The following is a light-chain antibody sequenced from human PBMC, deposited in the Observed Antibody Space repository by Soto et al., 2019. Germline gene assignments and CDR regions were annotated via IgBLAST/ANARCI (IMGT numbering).Light chain of an antibody. V-gene: IGKV1-5*03. J-gene: IGKJ1*01. CDR1: QDIYYW. Sequence: DIQMTQSPSTLSASVGDRVTITCRASQDIYYWLAWYQQKPGRAPKVLIHQASILLSGVPSRFSGSGSGTEFSLTISGLQPYDSATYFCQQYHIYQTFGQGTKVEI. CDR2: QAS. CDR3: QQYHIYQT.